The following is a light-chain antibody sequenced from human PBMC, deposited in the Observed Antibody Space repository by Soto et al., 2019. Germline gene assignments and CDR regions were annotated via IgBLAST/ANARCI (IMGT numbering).Light chain of an antibody. V-gene: IGKV3-11*01. CDR1: QSVDIY. Sequence: EVVVTQSPVTLALSPGERATLSCRTSQSVDIYVAWYQQKPGQAPRLLTPDASHRAPGNPARFSGSGSGTDFTHTISSLEPQDFADYYGQQRKYWPPLTFGGGIKVEIK. J-gene: IGKJ4*01. CDR2: DAS. CDR3: QQRKYWPPLT.